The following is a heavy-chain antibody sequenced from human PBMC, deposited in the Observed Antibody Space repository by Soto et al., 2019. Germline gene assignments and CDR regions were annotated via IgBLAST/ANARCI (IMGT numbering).Heavy chain of an antibody. V-gene: IGHV4-59*08. J-gene: IGHJ4*02. CDR3: ARHVNLPLAGTRFDS. D-gene: IGHD6-19*01. CDR2: IYNIGST. CDR1: GGSIRGYY. Sequence: SETLYLTCTVYGGSIRGYYWSWLRQPPGKGLEWIGYIYNIGSTNYNPSLRSRVTMSIDTSQEQFSLKLSSVTATDTAVYYCARHVNLPLAGTRFDSWGRVTLVTVS.